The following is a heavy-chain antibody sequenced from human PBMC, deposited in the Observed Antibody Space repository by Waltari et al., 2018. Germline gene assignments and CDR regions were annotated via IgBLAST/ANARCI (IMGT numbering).Heavy chain of an antibody. J-gene: IGHJ4*02. D-gene: IGHD6-13*01. CDR1: GGSFSGYY. Sequence: QVQLQQWGAGLLKPSETLSLTCAVYGGSFSGYYWSWIRQPPGKGLEWIGEINHSGSTNYNPSLKSGVTISVDTSKNQFSLKLSSVTAADTAVYYCARGSLIAAALDYWGQGTLVTVSS. V-gene: IGHV4-34*01. CDR3: ARGSLIAAALDY. CDR2: INHSGST.